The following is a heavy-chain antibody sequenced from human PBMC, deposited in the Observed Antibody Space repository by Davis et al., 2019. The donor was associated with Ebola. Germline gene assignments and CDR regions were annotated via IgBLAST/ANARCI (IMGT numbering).Heavy chain of an antibody. Sequence: PGGSLRLSCAASGFIFRNYAVHWVRQAPGKGLEWVAVVSHSERERFYADSVKGRFTISRDNSENTLYLQMNSLTADDTSVYYCARAGFDEVLDYWGQGTPVTVSS. CDR1: GFIFRNYA. CDR2: VSHSERER. V-gene: IGHV3-30*04. D-gene: IGHD3-3*01. J-gene: IGHJ4*02. CDR3: ARAGFDEVLDY.